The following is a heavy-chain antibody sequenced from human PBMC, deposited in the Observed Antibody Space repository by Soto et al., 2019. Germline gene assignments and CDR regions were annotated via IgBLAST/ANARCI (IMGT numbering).Heavy chain of an antibody. CDR1: GDSISSSNSH. V-gene: IGHV4-39*01. CDR3: VRYDRINMKPYSPEGFHI. D-gene: IGHD3-3*02. CDR2: IFYSGNI. J-gene: IGHJ3*02. Sequence: QLQLEESGPGLVKPSETLSLTCTVSGDSISSSNSHWGWTRQPPGKGLEYIGSVYYGGAIFYSGNIYYNPSLKSRVTISVDTSKNQSSLRLSSVTAADTGVYYCVRYDRINMKPYSPEGFHIWGQGTMVTVSS.